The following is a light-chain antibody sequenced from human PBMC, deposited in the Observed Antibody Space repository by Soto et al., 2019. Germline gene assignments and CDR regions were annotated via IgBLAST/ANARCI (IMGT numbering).Light chain of an antibody. V-gene: IGKV3-20*01. Sequence: EIVLTQSPGTLSLSPGERATLSCRASQSVTSSYLAWYHQKPGQAPRLLIYGASSRATGIPDRFSGSGSGTDFTLTISSLEPDDFALYYCQQYGNSPWTFGQGTKVEIK. CDR1: QSVTSSY. CDR2: GAS. CDR3: QQYGNSPWT. J-gene: IGKJ1*01.